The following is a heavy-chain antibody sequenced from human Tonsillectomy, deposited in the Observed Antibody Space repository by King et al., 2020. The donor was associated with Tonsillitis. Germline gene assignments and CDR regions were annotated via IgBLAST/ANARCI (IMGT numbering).Heavy chain of an antibody. CDR2: ISVSGATT. Sequence: VQLVESGGGLVQPGGSLRLSCAASGFTFSSYALSWVRQAPGKGLEWVSSISVSGATTYYADSVKGRFTISRDNSKNTLYLQMNSLRAADTAVYYCAKDTSVAGFDYWGQGALVTVSS. CDR1: GFTFSSYA. V-gene: IGHV3-23*04. CDR3: AKDTSVAGFDY. J-gene: IGHJ4*02.